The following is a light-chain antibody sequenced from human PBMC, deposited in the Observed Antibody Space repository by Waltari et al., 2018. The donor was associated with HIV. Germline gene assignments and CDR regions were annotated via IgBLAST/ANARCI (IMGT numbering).Light chain of an antibody. CDR2: EVS. CDR1: SRDGGGCNY. CDR3: NSYAGSNNWV. V-gene: IGLV2-8*01. Sequence: QSALTPPPSASGCPGQSVTISCTGTSRDGGGCNYCSWYQQHPGKAPKLMIYEVSKRPSGVPDRFSGSKSGNTASLTVSGLQAEDEADYYCNSYAGSNNWVFGGGTKLTVL. J-gene: IGLJ3*02.